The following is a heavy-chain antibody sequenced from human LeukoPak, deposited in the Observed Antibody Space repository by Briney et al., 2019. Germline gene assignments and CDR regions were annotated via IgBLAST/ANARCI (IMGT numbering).Heavy chain of an antibody. V-gene: IGHV4-34*01. CDR1: GGSFSGYY. Sequence: SETLSLTCAVYGGSFSGYYWSWIRQPPGKGLEWIGEINHSGSTNYNPSLKSRVTISVDTSKNQFTLKLSSVTAADTAVYYCAREYYGDYGGWFDPWGQGTLVTASS. J-gene: IGHJ5*02. CDR2: INHSGST. D-gene: IGHD4-17*01. CDR3: AREYYGDYGGWFDP.